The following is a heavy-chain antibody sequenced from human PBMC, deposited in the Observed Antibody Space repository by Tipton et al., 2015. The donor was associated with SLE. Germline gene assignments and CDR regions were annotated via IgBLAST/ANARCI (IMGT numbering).Heavy chain of an antibody. J-gene: IGHJ5*02. CDR3: ARWGAQLGTDNWFDP. CDR2: IYHSGTT. D-gene: IGHD1-14*01. Sequence: GLVKPSETLSLTCVVSDYSIRSNYFWAWIRQPPGKGLEWIGNIYHSGTTYYNPSLKSRVTISVDTSKNQFSLKLSSVTAADTAVYYCARWGAQLGTDNWFDPWGQGTLVTVSS. V-gene: IGHV4-38-2*01. CDR1: DYSIRSNYF.